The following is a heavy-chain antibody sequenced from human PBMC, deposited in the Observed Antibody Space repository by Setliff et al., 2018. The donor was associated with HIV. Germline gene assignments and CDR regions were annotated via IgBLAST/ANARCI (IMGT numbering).Heavy chain of an antibody. Sequence: PSETLSLTCTVSGGSITSGNYFWSWIRQPAGKGLEWIGHMYTDGSTNYNPSFKSRVTISADTSKNQFSLKLSSVTAADTAVYYCARGTTLNVVPDAFDIWGQGTMVTVSS. CDR1: GGSITSGNYF. V-gene: IGHV4-61*09. CDR2: MYTDGST. D-gene: IGHD4-17*01. CDR3: ARGTTLNVVPDAFDI. J-gene: IGHJ3*02.